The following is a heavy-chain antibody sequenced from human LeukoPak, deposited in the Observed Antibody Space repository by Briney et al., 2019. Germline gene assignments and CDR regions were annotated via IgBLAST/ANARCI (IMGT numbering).Heavy chain of an antibody. V-gene: IGHV3-74*01. D-gene: IGHD6-19*01. J-gene: IGHJ4*02. CDR3: ARVTAVAGTSVGVDA. CDR2: INSDASVT. CDR1: GFTFSNYW. Sequence: GGSLRLSCAASGFTFSNYWMHWVRHTPGKGLVWVSRINSDASVTTYADSVKGRFTISRDNAKNTLYLQMNSLRAEDTAVYYCARVTAVAGTSVGVDAWGQGILVTVS.